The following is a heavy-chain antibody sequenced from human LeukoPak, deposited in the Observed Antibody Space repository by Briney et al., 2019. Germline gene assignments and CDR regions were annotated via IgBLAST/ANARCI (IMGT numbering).Heavy chain of an antibody. CDR3: ARSYDSSGYSAFDI. V-gene: IGHV4-34*01. D-gene: IGHD3-22*01. CDR2: INHSGST. J-gene: IGHJ3*02. Sequence: PSETLSLTCAVYGGSFSGYYWSWIRQPPGKGLEWIGEINHSGSTNYNPSLKSRVTISVDTSKNQFSLKLSSVTAADTAVYYCARSYDSSGYSAFDIWGQRTMVTVSS. CDR1: GGSFSGYY.